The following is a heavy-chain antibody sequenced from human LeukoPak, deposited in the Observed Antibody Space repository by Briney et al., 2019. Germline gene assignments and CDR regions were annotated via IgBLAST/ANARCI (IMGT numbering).Heavy chain of an antibody. CDR1: GFTFGSYA. CDR2: ISGSGGST. CDR3: AKDLRIAARRGNFDY. D-gene: IGHD6-6*01. Sequence: GGSLRLSCAASGFTFGSYAMSWVRQAPGKGLEWVSAISGSGGSTYYADSVKGRFTISRDNSKNTLYLQMNSLRAEDTAVYYCAKDLRIAARRGNFDYWGQGTLVTVSS. V-gene: IGHV3-23*01. J-gene: IGHJ4*02.